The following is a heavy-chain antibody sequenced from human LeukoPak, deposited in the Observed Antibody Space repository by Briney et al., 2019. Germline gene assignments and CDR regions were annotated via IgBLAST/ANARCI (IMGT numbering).Heavy chain of an antibody. CDR2: IHYTGST. D-gene: IGHD1-26*01. Sequence: SETLSLTCSVSGGSIRSSSYYWGWIRQPPGKGLEWIGTIHYTGSTYYTPSLRSRVTVSVDTSNNQFSLKVSSVTAADTAVYYCARHPSGSSFDYWGQGTLVAVSS. J-gene: IGHJ4*02. CDR1: GGSIRSSSYY. CDR3: ARHPSGSSFDY. V-gene: IGHV4-39*01.